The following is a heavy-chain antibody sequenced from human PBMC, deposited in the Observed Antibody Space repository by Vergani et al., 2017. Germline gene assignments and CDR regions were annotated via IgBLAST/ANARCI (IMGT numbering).Heavy chain of an antibody. V-gene: IGHV3-9*01. D-gene: IGHD6-13*01. CDR2: INWNSDSI. J-gene: IGHJ2*01. CDR1: GFTFDDYA. Sequence: EVQLVESGGGLVQPGRSLRLSCAASGFTFDDYAMHWVRQAPGEGQEWVSGINWNSDSIAYADSVKGRFTISRDNAKNSLYLQMNSLRAEDTALYYCVKDIAASGNYWYFDLWGRGTLVTVSS. CDR3: VKDIAASGNYWYFDL.